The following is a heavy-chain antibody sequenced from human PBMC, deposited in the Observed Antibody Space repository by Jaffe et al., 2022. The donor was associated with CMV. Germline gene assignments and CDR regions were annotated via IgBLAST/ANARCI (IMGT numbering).Heavy chain of an antibody. J-gene: IGHJ4*02. CDR1: GDSINSDDYY. V-gene: IGHV4-31*03. CDR3: ARTAYGDYVREFDY. CDR2: ISYSGTT. D-gene: IGHD4-17*01. Sequence: QVQLQESGPGLVKPSQTLSLTCTVSGDSINSDDYYWSWIRQHPVKGLEWIGYISYSGTTYYNPSLRSRTSMSLDTSKNQFSLTVASVTAADTAVFYCARTAYGDYVREFDYWGQGILVTVSS.